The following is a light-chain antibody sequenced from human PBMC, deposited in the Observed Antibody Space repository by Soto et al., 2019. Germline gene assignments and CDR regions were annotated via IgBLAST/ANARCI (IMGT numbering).Light chain of an antibody. J-gene: IGKJ5*01. V-gene: IGKV3D-20*01. CDR1: ESVSYSY. Sequence: SVLTQNPATMSLSPGERATLSCGASESVSYSYVAWYQLKGGLAPRLLIHDASTRASGIPDRFSGSKSGTDFTLTIRGLEPEDAAVYYCQQYGSSSITCGQCTLMEI. CDR2: DAS. CDR3: QQYGSSSIT.